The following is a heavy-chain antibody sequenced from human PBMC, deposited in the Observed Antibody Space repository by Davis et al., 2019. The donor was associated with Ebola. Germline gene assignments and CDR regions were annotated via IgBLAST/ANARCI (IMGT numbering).Heavy chain of an antibody. CDR1: GFIFRNAW. J-gene: IGHJ4*02. Sequence: GESLKISCAASGFIFRNAWMSWVRQAPGKGLECLGRINSESDGGTVEYGAPVKGRFTISRDDSKNMVFLQMNSLKSEDTAVYYCTTFPVPYYGYDEDYWGQGTLVTVSS. D-gene: IGHD4-17*01. V-gene: IGHV3-15*01. CDR2: INSESDGGTV. CDR3: TTFPVPYYGYDEDY.